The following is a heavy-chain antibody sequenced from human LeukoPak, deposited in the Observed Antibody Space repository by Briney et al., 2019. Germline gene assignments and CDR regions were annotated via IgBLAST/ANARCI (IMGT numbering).Heavy chain of an antibody. D-gene: IGHD6-13*01. V-gene: IGHV4-4*02. CDR1: GGSISSSDW. J-gene: IGHJ6*03. Sequence: SETLSLTCAVSGGSISSSDWWSWVRQPPGKGLEWIGSIYHSGSTYYNPSLKSRVTISVDTSKNQFSLKLSSVTAADTAVYYCARAAGRGNYCYYYDMHVWGKGTTVTVSS. CDR2: IYHSGST. CDR3: ARAAGRGNYCYYYDMHV.